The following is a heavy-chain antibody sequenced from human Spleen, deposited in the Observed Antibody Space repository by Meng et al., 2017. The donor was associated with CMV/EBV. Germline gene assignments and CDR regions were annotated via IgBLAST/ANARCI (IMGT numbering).Heavy chain of an antibody. J-gene: IGHJ4*02. Sequence: GGSLRLSCAASGFTFSSYDMHWVRQATGKGLEWVSAIGTAGDTYYPGSVKGRFTISRENAKNSLYLQMNSLRAGDTAVYYCARGYTGGIAAAGRAFDYWGQGTLVTVSS. D-gene: IGHD6-13*01. CDR1: GFTFSSYD. V-gene: IGHV3-13*01. CDR3: ARGYTGGIAAAGRAFDY. CDR2: IGTAGDT.